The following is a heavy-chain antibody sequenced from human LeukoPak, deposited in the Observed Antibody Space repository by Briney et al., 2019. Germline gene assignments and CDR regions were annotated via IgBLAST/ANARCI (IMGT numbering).Heavy chain of an antibody. Sequence: GASLQISCQGSGCIFTSYWIGWVRQMPGKGLEWMGIIFPGDSDARYSPSFQGQVTISADKSISTAYLQWSSLKASDTAMYYCARHYYYGSGSYPYFDYWGQGTLVTVSS. CDR1: GCIFTSYW. D-gene: IGHD3-10*01. CDR2: IFPGDSDA. J-gene: IGHJ4*02. V-gene: IGHV5-51*01. CDR3: ARHYYYGSGSYPYFDY.